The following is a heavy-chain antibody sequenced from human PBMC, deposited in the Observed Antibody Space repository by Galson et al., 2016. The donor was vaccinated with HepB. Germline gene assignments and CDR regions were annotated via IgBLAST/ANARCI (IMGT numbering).Heavy chain of an antibody. V-gene: IGHV4-31*03. J-gene: IGHJ4*02. CDR3: ARYGSWTGFDY. D-gene: IGHD6-13*01. CDR1: LDTISITGYF. Sequence: TLSLTCTVSLDTISITGYFWSWIRQLPGGGLEWIGYISHSGSVYLNPSLKSRSVISVATSKNQFSLDVRSVTAADTAVYFCARYGSWTGFDYWGRGTLVTVSS. CDR2: ISHSGSV.